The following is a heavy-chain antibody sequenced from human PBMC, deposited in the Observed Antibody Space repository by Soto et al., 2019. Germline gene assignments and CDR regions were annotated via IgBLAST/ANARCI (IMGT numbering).Heavy chain of an antibody. J-gene: IGHJ6*03. CDR2: INPNSGGT. D-gene: IGHD1-1*01. V-gene: IGHV1-2*04. CDR3: ARGVGDWNPVYYYYMDV. CDR1: GYTFTGYY. Sequence: ASVKVSCKASGYTFTGYYMHWVRQAPGQGLEWMGWINPNSGGTNYAQKFQGWVTMTRDTSISTAYMELSRLRSDDPAVYYCARGVGDWNPVYYYYMDVWGKGTTVTVSS.